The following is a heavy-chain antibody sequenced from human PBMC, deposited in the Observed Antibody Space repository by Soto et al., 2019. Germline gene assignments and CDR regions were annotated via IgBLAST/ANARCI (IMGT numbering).Heavy chain of an antibody. J-gene: IGHJ6*02. CDR3: ARDYYERHTLQMDV. CDR2: ISYDGSNK. Sequence: GGSLRLSCAASGFTFSSYAMHWVRQAPGKGLEWVAVISYDGSNKYYADSVKGRFTISRDNSKNTLYLQMNSLRAEDTAVYYCARDYYERHTLQMDVWGQGTTVTVSS. V-gene: IGHV3-30-3*01. CDR1: GFTFSSYA. D-gene: IGHD3-22*01.